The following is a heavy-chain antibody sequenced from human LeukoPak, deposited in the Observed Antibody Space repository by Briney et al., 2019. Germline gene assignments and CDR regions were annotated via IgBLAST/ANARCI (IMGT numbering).Heavy chain of an antibody. CDR3: ARGYYDSSGYWSNRVRPTPFDI. J-gene: IGHJ3*02. CDR2: IYYSGST. CDR1: GGSISSRSYY. D-gene: IGHD3-22*01. Sequence: PSETLSLTCTVSGGSISSRSYYWGWIRQPPGKGLEWIGSIYYSGSTYYNPSLKSRVTISVDTSKSQFSLKLSSVTAADTAVYYCARGYYDSSGYWSNRVRPTPFDIWGQGTMVTVSS. V-gene: IGHV4-39*07.